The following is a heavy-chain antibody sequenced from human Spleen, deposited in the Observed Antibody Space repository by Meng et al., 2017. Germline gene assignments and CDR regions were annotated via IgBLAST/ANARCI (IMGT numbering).Heavy chain of an antibody. J-gene: IGHJ4*02. Sequence: QLERHQGGAGLLKPSQTLSLTCVGYGGSFSDYHWARNGQAPGMGRVWMGDINLSERNNSNPSLGRRATISVATSQNNLSLKLSSVTAANSAVYYCARGPTTMAHDVDYWGQGTLVTVSS. CDR1: GGSFSDYH. V-gene: IGHV4-34*01. D-gene: IGHD4-11*01. CDR3: ARGPTTMAHDVDY. CDR2: INLSERN.